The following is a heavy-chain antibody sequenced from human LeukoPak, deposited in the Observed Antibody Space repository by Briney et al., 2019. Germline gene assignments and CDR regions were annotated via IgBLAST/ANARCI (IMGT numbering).Heavy chain of an antibody. CDR1: GIALSNYG. Sequence: GGSLRLSCAVSGIALSNYGMSWVRQAPGKGLEWVAGISDNGGRTNYADSVKGRFTISRDNPKNTLYLQMNSLRAEDTAVYFCAKRGVVIRVILVGFHKEAYYFDSWGQGALVTVSS. V-gene: IGHV3-23*01. J-gene: IGHJ4*02. D-gene: IGHD3-22*01. CDR2: ISDNGGRT. CDR3: AKRGVVIRVILVGFHKEAYYFDS.